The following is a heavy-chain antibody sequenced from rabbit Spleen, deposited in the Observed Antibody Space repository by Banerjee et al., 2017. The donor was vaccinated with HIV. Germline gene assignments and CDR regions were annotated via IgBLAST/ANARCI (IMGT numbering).Heavy chain of an antibody. D-gene: IGHD1-1*01. CDR3: ASNYVNAFDP. Sequence: LAESGGGLVMPGGTLTLTSTVSGFSFSSNWLCWVRQAPGKGLEWFACIDTNDGDTDYANWPKGRFTISKTASPTVTLQMASLTAADTATYFCASNYVNAFDPWGPGTLVTVS. CDR1: GFSFSSNW. CDR2: IDTNDGDT. J-gene: IGHJ2*01. V-gene: IGHV1S45*01.